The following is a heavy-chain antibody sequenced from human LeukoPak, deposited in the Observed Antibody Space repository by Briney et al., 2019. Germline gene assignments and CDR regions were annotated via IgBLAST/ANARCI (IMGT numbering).Heavy chain of an antibody. V-gene: IGHV4-4*02. CDR2: IYHSGST. CDR1: GGSISSSKW. Sequence: SETLSLTCAVSGGSISSSKWWSWVRQPPGKGLEWIGEIYHSGSTNYNPSLKSRVTISVDKSKDQFSLKLTSVTAADTAVYYCARGDSSGYPDYWGQGSLVTVSS. CDR3: ARGDSSGYPDY. J-gene: IGHJ4*02. D-gene: IGHD3-22*01.